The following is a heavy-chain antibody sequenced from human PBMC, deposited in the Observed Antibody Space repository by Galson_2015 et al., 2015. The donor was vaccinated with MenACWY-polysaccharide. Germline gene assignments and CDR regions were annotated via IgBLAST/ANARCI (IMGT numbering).Heavy chain of an antibody. CDR1: GFTFSSYA. J-gene: IGHJ6*02. D-gene: IGHD6-13*01. Sequence: SLRLSCAASGFTFSSYAMSWVRQAPGKGLEWLSSISGNGRKTYFADSVEGRFTISRDNSKNTLYLQMNSLRAEDTAVYYCARGVAAAAYAMDVWGQGTTVTVSS. CDR2: ISGNGRKT. V-gene: IGHV3-23*01. CDR3: ARGVAAAAYAMDV.